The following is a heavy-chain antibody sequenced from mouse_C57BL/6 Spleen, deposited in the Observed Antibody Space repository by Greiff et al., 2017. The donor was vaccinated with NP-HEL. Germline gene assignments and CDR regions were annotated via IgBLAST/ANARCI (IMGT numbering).Heavy chain of an antibody. CDR2: IGPSDSCT. V-gene: IGHV1-69*01. CDR3: ERGADGYYYFDY. D-gene: IGHD2-3*01. J-gene: IGHJ2*01. Sequence: QVKLQQPGAELVMPGASVKLSCKASGYTFTSYWMHWVKQRPGQGLEWIGEIGPSDSCTNYNQKFKGKSTLTVDKSSSTAYMQLSSLTSEDSAVYYCERGADGYYYFDYWGQGTTLTVSS. CDR1: GYTFTSYW.